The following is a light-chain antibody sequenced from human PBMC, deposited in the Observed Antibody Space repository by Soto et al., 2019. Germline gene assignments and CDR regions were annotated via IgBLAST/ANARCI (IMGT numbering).Light chain of an antibody. CDR1: QSVSSY. Sequence: DIQMTQSPSSLSASVGDRVTITCRASQSVSSYLNWYQHKPGKAPKLLIYAASSLQSGVPSRFSGSGSGTDFTLTISSLQPEDFATYYCQRTYNAPFTFGPGTKVSIK. CDR2: AAS. V-gene: IGKV1-39*01. J-gene: IGKJ3*01. CDR3: QRTYNAPFT.